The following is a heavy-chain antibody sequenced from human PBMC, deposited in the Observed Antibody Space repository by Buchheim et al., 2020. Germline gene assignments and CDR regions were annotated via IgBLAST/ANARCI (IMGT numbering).Heavy chain of an antibody. J-gene: IGHJ5*02. D-gene: IGHD2-2*01. V-gene: IGHV5-51*01. CDR1: GYNFTTYW. Sequence: EVQLVQSGAEVKKPGESLRISCKGSGYNFTTYWIGWVRQVPGKGLEWMGIIYPGDSDTRYSPSFQGQVTISADKSISTTYLLWSSLKASDTAMYYCARRKYESFNNWFDPWGQGTL. CDR2: IYPGDSDT. CDR3: ARRKYESFNNWFDP.